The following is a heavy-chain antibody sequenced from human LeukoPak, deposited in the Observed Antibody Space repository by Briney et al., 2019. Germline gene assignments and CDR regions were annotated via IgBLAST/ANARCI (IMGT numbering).Heavy chain of an antibody. V-gene: IGHV3-74*01. CDR1: GFTFSSYA. D-gene: IGHD3-10*01. CDR2: VKSDGSST. J-gene: IGHJ6*04. Sequence: GGSLRLSCAASGFTFSSYAMHWVRQAPGKGLVWVSRVKSDGSSTSYADSVKGRFTISRDNARNTLYLQMNSLRAEDTAVYYCARDRGFGQADVWGKGTTVTVSS. CDR3: ARDRGFGQADV.